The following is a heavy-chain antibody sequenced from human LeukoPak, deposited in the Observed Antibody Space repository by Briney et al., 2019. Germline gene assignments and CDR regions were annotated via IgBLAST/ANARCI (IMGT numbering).Heavy chain of an antibody. CDR2: IYSGGST. J-gene: IGHJ4*02. CDR1: GFIDSSYY. V-gene: IGHV3-66*01. CDR3: ARDLNY. Sequence: GGSVRLSRASCGFIDSSYYMSGVRQARGKGLEWVSVIYSGGSTYYADSVKGRFTISRDNSKNTLYLQMNSLRAEDTVVYYCARDLNYWGQGTLVTVSS.